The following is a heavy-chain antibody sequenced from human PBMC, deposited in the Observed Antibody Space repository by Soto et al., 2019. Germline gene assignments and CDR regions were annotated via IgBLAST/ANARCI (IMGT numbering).Heavy chain of an antibody. Sequence: PGGSLRLSCAASGFTFDDYAMHWVRQAPGKGLEWVSGISWNSGSIGYADSVKGRFTISRDNAKNSLYLQMNSLRAEDTALYYCAKTTVTGNYYMDVWGKGTTVTVSS. J-gene: IGHJ6*03. D-gene: IGHD4-17*01. CDR1: GFTFDDYA. CDR2: ISWNSGSI. V-gene: IGHV3-9*01. CDR3: AKTTVTGNYYMDV.